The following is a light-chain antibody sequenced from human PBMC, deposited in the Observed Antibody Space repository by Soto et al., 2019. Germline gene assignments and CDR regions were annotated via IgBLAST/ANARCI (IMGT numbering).Light chain of an antibody. CDR3: QQYNGYSCT. CDR1: QSISSW. J-gene: IGKJ2*02. V-gene: IGKV1-5*03. Sequence: DIQMTQSPSTRSASVGDRVTITCRASQSISSWLAWYQQKPGKAPKLLIYKASSLESGVPSRFSGSGSGTELTLTISSLQPDDFATYYCQQYNGYSCTFGQGTKVDI. CDR2: KAS.